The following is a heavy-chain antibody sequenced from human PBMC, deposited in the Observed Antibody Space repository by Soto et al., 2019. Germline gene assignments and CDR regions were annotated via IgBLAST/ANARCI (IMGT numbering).Heavy chain of an antibody. CDR3: ARSHCSSTSCYYYGMDV. D-gene: IGHD2-2*01. J-gene: IGHJ6*02. CDR1: GFTFSSYG. V-gene: IGHV3-33*01. CDR2: IWYDGSNK. Sequence: PGGSLRLSCAASGFTFSSYGIHWGRQTPGKGLEWVAVIWYDGSNKYYADSVKGRFTISRDNSEDTLYLQMNSLRAEDTAVYYCARSHCSSTSCYYYGMDVWGQGITVTVSS.